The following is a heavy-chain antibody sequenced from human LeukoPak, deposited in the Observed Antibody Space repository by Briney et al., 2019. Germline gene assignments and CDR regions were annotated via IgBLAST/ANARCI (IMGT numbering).Heavy chain of an antibody. Sequence: GASVKVSCKASGYTFTSYYMHWVRQAPGQGLEWMGIINPSGGSTSYAQKFQGRVTMTRDTSTSTVYMELSSLRSEDTAVYYCARVQYDILFREGINAFDIWGQGTMVTVSS. CDR1: GYTFTSYY. V-gene: IGHV1-46*01. CDR3: ARVQYDILFREGINAFDI. CDR2: INPSGGST. J-gene: IGHJ3*02. D-gene: IGHD3-9*01.